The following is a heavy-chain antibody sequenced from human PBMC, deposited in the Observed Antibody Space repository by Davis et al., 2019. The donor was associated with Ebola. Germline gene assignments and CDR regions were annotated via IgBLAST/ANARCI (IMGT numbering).Heavy chain of an antibody. D-gene: IGHD2-15*01. J-gene: IGHJ6*02. Sequence: MPSETLSFTCEVYGGSISGYYWNWIRQTPRKGLEWLGDINQNGLTNYNSSLKSRVTITVDPSKNQFSLRLTSVTAADTAVYHCARETRYCSGDRCTHLYGMGVWGQGTTVTVSS. CDR1: GGSISGYY. V-gene: IGHV4-34*01. CDR2: INQNGLT. CDR3: ARETRYCSGDRCTHLYGMGV.